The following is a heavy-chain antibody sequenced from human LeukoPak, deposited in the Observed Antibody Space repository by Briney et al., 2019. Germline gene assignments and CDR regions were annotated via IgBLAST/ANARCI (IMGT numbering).Heavy chain of an antibody. CDR1: GYTFTSYY. J-gene: IGHJ3*02. CDR3: ARSLGVGATTGSDAFDI. Sequence: GASVKVSCKGSGYTFTSYYMHWARRAPGQGLEWMGIINPSGGSTSYAQKFQGRVTMTRDMSTSTVYMELSSLRSEDTAVYYCARSLGVGATTGSDAFDIWGQGTMVTVSS. D-gene: IGHD1-26*01. CDR2: INPSGGST. V-gene: IGHV1-46*01.